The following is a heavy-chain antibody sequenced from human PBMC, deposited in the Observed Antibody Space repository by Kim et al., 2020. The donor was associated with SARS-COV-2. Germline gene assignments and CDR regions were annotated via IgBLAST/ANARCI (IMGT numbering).Heavy chain of an antibody. Sequence: ADSVKGRFTISRDNAKNMMYLQMNSLRGEDTAVYYCARGGVRGTARYFDYWGQGVLVTVSS. CDR3: ARGGVRGTARYFDY. V-gene: IGHV3-74*01. D-gene: IGHD2-21*02. J-gene: IGHJ4*02.